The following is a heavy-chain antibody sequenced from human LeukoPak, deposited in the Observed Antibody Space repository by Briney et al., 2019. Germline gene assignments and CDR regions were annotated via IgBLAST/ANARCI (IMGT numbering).Heavy chain of an antibody. CDR2: ISSSGITM. CDR3: ARGSSGDAFDI. Sequence: GGSLRLSCAASGFTLSTHEMNWVRQAPGKGLEWVSYISSSGITMYYADSVKGRFTISRDNAKKSLYLQMNSLRAEDTAVYYCARGSSGDAFDIWGQGTMVTVSS. CDR1: GFTLSTHE. J-gene: IGHJ3*02. D-gene: IGHD3-10*01. V-gene: IGHV3-48*03.